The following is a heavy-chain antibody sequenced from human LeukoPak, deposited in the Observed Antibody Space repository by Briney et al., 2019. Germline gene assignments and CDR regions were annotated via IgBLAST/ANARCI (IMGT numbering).Heavy chain of an antibody. CDR2: ISSSSSYI. Sequence: GGSLRLSCAASGFTFSSYSMNWVRQAPGKGLEWVSSISSSSSYIYYADSVKGRFTISRDNAKNSLYLQMNSLRAEDTAVYYCARDSTVGATPHAFDIWGQGTMVTVSS. J-gene: IGHJ3*02. CDR1: GFTFSSYS. V-gene: IGHV3-21*01. D-gene: IGHD1-26*01. CDR3: ARDSTVGATPHAFDI.